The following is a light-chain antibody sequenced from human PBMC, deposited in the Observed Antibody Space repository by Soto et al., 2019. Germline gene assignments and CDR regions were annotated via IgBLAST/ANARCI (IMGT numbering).Light chain of an antibody. V-gene: IGLV2-8*01. J-gene: IGLJ1*01. Sequence: QSALTQPPSASGSPGQSVTISCTGTSSDVGGYNYVSWYQRHPGKAPKVIIYEVSKRPSGVPDRFSGSKSGNTASLTVSRLQADDEAEYYCSSFAGNNNLVFGTGTKLTVL. CDR2: EVS. CDR3: SSFAGNNNLV. CDR1: SSDVGGYNY.